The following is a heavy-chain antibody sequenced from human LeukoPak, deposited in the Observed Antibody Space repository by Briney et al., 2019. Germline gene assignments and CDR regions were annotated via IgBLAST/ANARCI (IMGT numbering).Heavy chain of an antibody. CDR3: ARDVDDILTGYYG. V-gene: IGHV3-11*04. J-gene: IGHJ4*02. CDR2: ISSSSSTI. D-gene: IGHD3-9*01. Sequence: PGGSLRLSCAASGFTFSDYYMSWIRQAPGKGLEWVSYISSSSSTIYYADSVKGRFTISRDNAKNSLYLQMNSLRAEDTAVYYCARDVDDILTGYYGWGQGTLVTVSS. CDR1: GFTFSDYY.